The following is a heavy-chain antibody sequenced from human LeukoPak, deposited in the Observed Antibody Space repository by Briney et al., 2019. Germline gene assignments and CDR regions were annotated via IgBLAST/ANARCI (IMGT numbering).Heavy chain of an antibody. CDR2: ISSSGDYT. J-gene: IGHJ4*02. CDR3: ARGQDTSVNWPMDF. CDR1: GFTLSKHW. Sequence: PGGSLRLSCAASGFTLSKHWMTWVRQAPEKGLEWVSSISSSGDYTSYADSVKGRFSISRDNAKTSLYLDIESLRAEDTAVYYCARGQDTSVNWPMDFWGQGILVTVSS. D-gene: IGHD3-22*01. V-gene: IGHV3-21*01.